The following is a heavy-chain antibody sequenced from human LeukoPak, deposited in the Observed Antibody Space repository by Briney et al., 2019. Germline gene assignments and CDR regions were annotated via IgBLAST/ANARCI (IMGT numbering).Heavy chain of an antibody. CDR3: ARARGSDY. CDR1: GFTFSSYW. V-gene: IGHV3-7*01. CDR2: IKQDGSEK. D-gene: IGHD5-12*01. J-gene: IGHJ4*02. Sequence: GGSMRLSCAASGFTFSSYWTSWDRQAPGKGLEWVANIKQDGSEKYYVDSVKGRFTISRDNAKNSLYLQMNSLRAEDTAVYYCARARGSDYWGQGTLVTVSS.